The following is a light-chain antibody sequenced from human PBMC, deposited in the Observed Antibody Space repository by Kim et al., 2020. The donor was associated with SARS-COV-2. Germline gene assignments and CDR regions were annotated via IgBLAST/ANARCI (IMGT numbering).Light chain of an antibody. CDR1: YPNIGRYT. CDR2: YPS. V-gene: IGLV1-44*01. Sequence: KVNMIWSGSYPNIGRYTVNWYQLLPGAAPKLLIYYPSQRPSGIPDRFSGSKSGPSASLAISGLRSEDDAEYFCGAWDDKLSGPAFGGGTQLTVL. J-gene: IGLJ2*01. CDR3: GAWDDKLSGPA.